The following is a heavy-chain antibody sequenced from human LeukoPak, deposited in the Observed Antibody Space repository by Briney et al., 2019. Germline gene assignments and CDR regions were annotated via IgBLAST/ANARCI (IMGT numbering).Heavy chain of an antibody. CDR3: VRGYNYGPFDF. CDR1: GFTFDDYG. V-gene: IGHV3-20*04. J-gene: IGHJ4*02. D-gene: IGHD5-18*01. CDR2: INWNGGST. Sequence: GGSLRLSCAASGFTFDDYGMSWVRQAPGKGLEWVPGINWNGGSTGYTDSMKGRFTISRDNARNSLFLQMNSLRAEDTALYYCVRGYNYGPFDFWGQGTLVIVSS.